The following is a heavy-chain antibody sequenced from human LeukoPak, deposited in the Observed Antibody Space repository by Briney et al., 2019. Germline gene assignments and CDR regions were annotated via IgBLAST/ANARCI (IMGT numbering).Heavy chain of an antibody. J-gene: IGHJ6*02. CDR3: ARDSTPYYYYYGMDV. CDR1: GXTFSSYE. CDR2: ISSSGSTI. V-gene: IGHV3-48*03. D-gene: IGHD2-15*01. Sequence: GWSLRLSCAASGXTFSSYEMNWVRQAPGKGLELVSYISSSGSTIYCADSVKGRFTISRDNAKNSLYLQMNSLRAEDTAVYYCARDSTPYYYYYGMDVWGQGTTVTVSS.